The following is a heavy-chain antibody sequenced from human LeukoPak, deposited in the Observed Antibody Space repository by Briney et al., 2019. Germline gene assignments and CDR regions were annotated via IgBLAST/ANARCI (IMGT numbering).Heavy chain of an antibody. J-gene: IGHJ4*02. CDR3: ARALKNPFRNHRCFDY. D-gene: IGHD1-14*01. Sequence: ASVKVSCKASGYTFTSYDINWVRQATGQGLEWMGWMNPNSGNTGYAQKFQGRVTITRNTSISTAYMELSSLRSEDTAVYYCARALKNPFRNHRCFDYWGQGTLVTVSS. CDR1: GYTFTSYD. V-gene: IGHV1-8*03. CDR2: MNPNSGNT.